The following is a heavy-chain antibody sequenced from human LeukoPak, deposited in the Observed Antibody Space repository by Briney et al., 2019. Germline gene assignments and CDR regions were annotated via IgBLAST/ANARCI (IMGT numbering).Heavy chain of an antibody. CDR3: ARGHRTYYYGSGSYPSYFDY. CDR1: GGSISSGSYY. J-gene: IGHJ4*02. Sequence: SQTLSLTCTVSGGSISSGSYYWSWIRQPAGTGLEWIGRIYTSGSTNYNPSLKSRVTISVDTSKNQFSLKLSSVTAADTAVYYCARGHRTYYYGSGSYPSYFDYWGQGTLVTVSS. V-gene: IGHV4-61*02. CDR2: IYTSGST. D-gene: IGHD3-10*01.